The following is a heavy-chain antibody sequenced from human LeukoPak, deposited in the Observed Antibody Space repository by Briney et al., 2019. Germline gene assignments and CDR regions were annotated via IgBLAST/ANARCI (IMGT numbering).Heavy chain of an antibody. D-gene: IGHD3-22*01. CDR3: AREYRYYYDSSGYHYCDY. Sequence: ASVKVSCKASGYTFTSYYMHSVRQAPGQGLEWMGIINPSGGSTSYAQKFQGRVTMTRDTSTSTVYMELSSLRSEDTAVYYCAREYRYYYDSSGYHYCDYWGQGTLVTVSS. CDR2: INPSGGST. V-gene: IGHV1-46*01. CDR1: GYTFTSYY. J-gene: IGHJ4*02.